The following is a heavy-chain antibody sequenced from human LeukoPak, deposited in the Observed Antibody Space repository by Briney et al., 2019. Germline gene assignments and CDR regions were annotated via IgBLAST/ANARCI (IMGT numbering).Heavy chain of an antibody. CDR3: AKAQGIYAVTAAGTVDY. CDR2: IRYDGSNT. Sequence: GGSLRLSCAASGFTFNTYGMHWVRQPPGKGLEWVAFIRYDGSNTYFADSVKGRFTISRDNSKNTLHLQMNSLRAEDTAVFYCAKAQGIYAVTAAGTVDYWGQGTLVTVSS. D-gene: IGHD6-13*01. V-gene: IGHV3-30*02. CDR1: GFTFNTYG. J-gene: IGHJ4*02.